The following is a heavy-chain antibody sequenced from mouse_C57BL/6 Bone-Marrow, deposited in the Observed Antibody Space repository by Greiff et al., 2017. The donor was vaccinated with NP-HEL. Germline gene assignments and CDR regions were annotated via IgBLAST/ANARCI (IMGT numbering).Heavy chain of an antibody. CDR1: GYTFTSYW. CDR2: INPSNGGT. V-gene: IGHV1-53*01. CDR3: ARGSTMVTTYFDY. Sequence: QVPLQQPGTELVKPGASVKLSCKASGYTFTSYWMHWVKQRPGQGLEWIGNINPSNGGTNYNEKFKSKATLTVDKSSSTAYMQLSSLTSEDSAVYYCARGSTMVTTYFDYWGQGTTLTVSS. D-gene: IGHD2-2*01. J-gene: IGHJ2*01.